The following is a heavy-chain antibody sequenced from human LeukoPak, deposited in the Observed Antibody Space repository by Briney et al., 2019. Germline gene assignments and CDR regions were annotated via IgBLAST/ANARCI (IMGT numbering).Heavy chain of an antibody. V-gene: IGHV4-34*01. D-gene: IGHD2-2*01. CDR3: ARGPPTRKYCSSSSCYLGPNYYFDY. CDR2: INHSGST. CDR1: GGSFSGYY. J-gene: IGHJ4*02. Sequence: SETLSLTCAVYGGSFSGYYWSWIRQPPGKGLEWIGEINHSGSTNYNPSLKSRVTISIDTSKNQFSLKLRSVTAADTAVYYCARGPPTRKYCSSSSCYLGPNYYFDYWGQGTLVTVSS.